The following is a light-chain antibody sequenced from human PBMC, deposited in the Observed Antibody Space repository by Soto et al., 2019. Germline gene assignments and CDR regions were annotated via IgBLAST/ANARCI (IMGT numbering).Light chain of an antibody. CDR1: QSGNIY. CDR3: QQYKDWLRLT. CDR2: GAS. J-gene: IGKJ4*01. Sequence: EIVMTQSPATLYVSTGERATLSCRAMQSGNIYLAWYQQKTGQAPRLLIFGASYRATGIPARFSGSGSGTEFNLTISSLQSEDFAVYFCQQYKDWLRLTFGGGTKVEIK. V-gene: IGKV3D-15*01.